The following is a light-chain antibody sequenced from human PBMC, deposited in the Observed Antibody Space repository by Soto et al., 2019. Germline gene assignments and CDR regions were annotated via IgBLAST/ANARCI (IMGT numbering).Light chain of an antibody. J-gene: IGLJ3*02. CDR3: SSYAGSNNWV. Sequence: QSALTQPPSASGSPGQSVTISCTGTNSDIGGYNYVSWYQHHPGKAPKLMIYEVSKRPSGVPDRFSGSKSGNTASLTVSGLQAEDDSDYYCSSYAGSNNWVFGGGTKLTVL. V-gene: IGLV2-8*01. CDR1: NSDIGGYNY. CDR2: EVS.